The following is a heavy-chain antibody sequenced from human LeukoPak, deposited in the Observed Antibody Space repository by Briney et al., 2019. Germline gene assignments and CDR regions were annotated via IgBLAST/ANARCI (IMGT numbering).Heavy chain of an antibody. V-gene: IGHV3-23*01. CDR1: GFTSSSYA. Sequence: GGSLRLSCAASGFTSSSYAMSWVRQAPGKGLEWVSAISGSGGSTYYADSVKGRFTISRDNSKNTLYLQMNSLRAEDTAVYYCAKDGYCSSTSCGRFDPWGQGTLVTVSS. CDR2: ISGSGGST. CDR3: AKDGYCSSTSCGRFDP. J-gene: IGHJ5*02. D-gene: IGHD2-2*03.